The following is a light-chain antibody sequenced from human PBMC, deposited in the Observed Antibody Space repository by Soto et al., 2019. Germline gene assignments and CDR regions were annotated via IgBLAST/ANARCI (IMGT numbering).Light chain of an antibody. V-gene: IGKV3-11*01. CDR2: DAS. CDR1: QSVSSY. J-gene: IGKJ4*01. CDR3: QQRSKWPPLT. Sequence: EIVLTQSPATLSLSPGDRATLSCRASQSVSSYLAWYQQKPGQAPRLLIYDASNRATGIPARFSGSGSGTDFTLTISSLEPEDFVVYYCQQRSKWPPLTFGGGTKVEIK.